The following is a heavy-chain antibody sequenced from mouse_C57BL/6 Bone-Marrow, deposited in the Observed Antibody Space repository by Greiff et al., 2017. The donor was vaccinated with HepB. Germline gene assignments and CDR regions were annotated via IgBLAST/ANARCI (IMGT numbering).Heavy chain of an antibody. J-gene: IGHJ4*01. Sequence: QVQLQQPGAELVKPGASVKLSCKASGYTFTSYWMHWVKQRPGQGLEWIGMIHPNSGSTNYNEKFKSKATLTVDKPSSTAYMQLSSLTSEDSAVYYCARRGLRRAMDYWGQGTSVTVSS. D-gene: IGHD1-2*01. CDR1: GYTFTSYW. CDR2: IHPNSGST. CDR3: ARRGLRRAMDY. V-gene: IGHV1-64*01.